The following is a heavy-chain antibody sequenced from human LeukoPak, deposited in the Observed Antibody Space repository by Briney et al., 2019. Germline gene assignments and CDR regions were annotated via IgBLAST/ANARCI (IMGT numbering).Heavy chain of an antibody. CDR2: ISFDGSDK. CDR3: AKDPGFWSGYSDY. CDR1: GFTFSNYA. D-gene: IGHD3-3*01. J-gene: IGHJ4*02. V-gene: IGHV3-30-3*01. Sequence: PGGSLRLSCAASGFTFSNYAMHWVRQAPGKGLEGVAFISFDGSDKYYADSVKGRFTISRDNSKNTLYLQMNSLRAEDTAVYYCAKDPGFWSGYSDYWGQGTLVTVSS.